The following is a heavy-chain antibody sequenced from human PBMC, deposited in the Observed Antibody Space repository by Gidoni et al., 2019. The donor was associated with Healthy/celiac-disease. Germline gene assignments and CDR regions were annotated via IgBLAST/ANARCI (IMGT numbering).Heavy chain of an antibody. D-gene: IGHD3-3*01. J-gene: IGHJ4*02. CDR2: INPNSGGT. Sequence: QVQLVQSGAEVKKPGASVTVSCKASGYTFTGYYMHRVRQAPGQGLEWMGWINPNSGGTNYAQKFQGRVTMTRDTSISTAYMELSRLRSDDTAVYYCARSGGFLEWLLTPDFDYWGQGTLVTVSS. V-gene: IGHV1-2*02. CDR1: GYTFTGYY. CDR3: ARSGGFLEWLLTPDFDY.